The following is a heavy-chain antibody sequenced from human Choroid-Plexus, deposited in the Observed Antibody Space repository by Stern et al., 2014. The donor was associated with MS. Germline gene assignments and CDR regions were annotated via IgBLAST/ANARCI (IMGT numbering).Heavy chain of an antibody. J-gene: IGHJ5*02. CDR1: GVTFGSCA. D-gene: IGHD2/OR15-2a*01. V-gene: IGHV3-30*18. CDR2: VSYDGSNK. Sequence: VQLVQSGGGVVQPGRPLRISCEASGVTFGSCAMNWVRQAPGKGLEWVAGVSYDGSNKYYAASVKGRFTISRDNSQNTLYMQMSSLRPEDTAVYYCAKDRQYLTYFFDHWGQGSLVTVSS. CDR3: AKDRQYLTYFFDH.